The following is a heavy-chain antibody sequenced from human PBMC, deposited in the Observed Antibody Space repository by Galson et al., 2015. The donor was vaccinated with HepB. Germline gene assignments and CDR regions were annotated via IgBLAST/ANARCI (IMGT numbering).Heavy chain of an antibody. V-gene: IGHV3-48*02. Sequence: SLRLSCAASGFSFSSHSMSWVRQAPGEGLEWVSYISAGSTTRYYAASVKGRFTISRDNARNSVSLHMSSLRDEDTAVYYCARNPASYDYYNMDVWGQGTTVTVSS. CDR3: ARNPASYDYYNMDV. CDR2: ISAGSTTR. D-gene: IGHD6-25*01. J-gene: IGHJ6*02. CDR1: GFSFSSHS.